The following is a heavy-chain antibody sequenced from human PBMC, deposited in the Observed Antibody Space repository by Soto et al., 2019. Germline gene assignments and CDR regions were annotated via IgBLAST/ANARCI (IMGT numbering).Heavy chain of an antibody. V-gene: IGHV3-23*01. J-gene: IGHJ4*02. CDR3: AKGTAVATGDMAY. CDR2: LTGSGDST. CDR1: GFTFSSFA. Sequence: EVPLLESGGGLVQPGGSLRLSCAASGFTFSSFAMTWVRQAPGKGLEWVSSLTGSGDSTYYADSVKGRFTISRDNSKNTLYLQMNSLRAGDTALYYCAKGTAVATGDMAYWGPGTLVTVSS. D-gene: IGHD4-17*01.